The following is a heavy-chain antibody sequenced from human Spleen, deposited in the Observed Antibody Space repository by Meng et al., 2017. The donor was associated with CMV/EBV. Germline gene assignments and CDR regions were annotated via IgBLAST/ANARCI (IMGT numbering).Heavy chain of an antibody. V-gene: IGHV1-69*10. D-gene: IGHD3-10*02. CDR2: TIPVLGIV. CDR3: ATSVGVRYGMDV. Sequence: SVKVSCKASGGTFSNPAICWVRQAPGQGLEWMGGTIPVLGIVNYAQKFRGRVTMTTDTAYMEMSSLRSEDTAIYYCATSVGVRYGMDVWGQGTTVTVSS. J-gene: IGHJ6*02. CDR1: GGTFSNPA.